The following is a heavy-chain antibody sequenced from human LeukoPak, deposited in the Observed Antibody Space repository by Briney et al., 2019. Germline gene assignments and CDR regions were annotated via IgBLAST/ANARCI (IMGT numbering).Heavy chain of an antibody. D-gene: IGHD3-22*01. V-gene: IGHV1-69*05. CDR1: GGTFSSYA. CDR2: IIPIFGTA. Sequence: AASVKVSCKASGGTFSSYAISWVRQAPGQGLEWMGRIIPIFGTANYAQKFQGRVTITTDESTSTAYMELSSLRSEDTAVYYCARDSSGYYEYYWYFDLWGRGTLVTVSS. J-gene: IGHJ2*01. CDR3: ARDSSGYYEYYWYFDL.